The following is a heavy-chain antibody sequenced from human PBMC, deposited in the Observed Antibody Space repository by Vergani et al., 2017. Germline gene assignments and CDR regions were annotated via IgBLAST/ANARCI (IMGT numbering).Heavy chain of an antibody. CDR3: AKDSQAGYYYYGMDV. CDR2: ISYDGSNK. Sequence: QVQLVESGGGVVQPGRSLRLSCAASGFTFSSYAMHWVRQAPGKGLEWVAVISYDGSNKYYADSVKGRFTISRDNSKNTLYLQMNSLRAEDTAVYYCAKDSQAGYYYYGMDVWGQGTTVTVSS. J-gene: IGHJ6*02. D-gene: IGHD6-13*01. CDR1: GFTFSSYA. V-gene: IGHV3-30*04.